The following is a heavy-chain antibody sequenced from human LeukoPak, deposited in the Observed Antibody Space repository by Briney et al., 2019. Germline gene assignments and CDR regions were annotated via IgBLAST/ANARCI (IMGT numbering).Heavy chain of an antibody. J-gene: IGHJ4*02. Sequence: GGSLRLSCAASGFTFRTSGMNWVRQAPGKGLEWVSYISSSGTTISYAQSVKGRFTITRDNAQNSLPLHMNTLRADDTAVYYCAKDGGTHFDHWGQGTLVTVSS. CDR1: GFTFRTSG. D-gene: IGHD1-26*01. CDR3: AKDGGTHFDH. V-gene: IGHV3-48*01. CDR2: ISSSGTTI.